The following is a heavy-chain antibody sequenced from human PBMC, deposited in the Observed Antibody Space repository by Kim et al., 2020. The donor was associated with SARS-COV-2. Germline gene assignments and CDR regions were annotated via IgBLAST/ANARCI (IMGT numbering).Heavy chain of an antibody. D-gene: IGHD3-9*01. V-gene: IGHV4-34*01. J-gene: IGHJ4*01. CDR2: INYDRST. Sequence: SETLSLTCAVYGDPVNGYYWSWIRQPPGKGLEWIGEINYDRSTNYKPSLKSRVTMSLDSSKSQFSLRLTYLTAADKAVYYCARGRYFDCVFHQSLHYFD. CDR3: ARGRYFDCVFHQSLHYFD. CDR1: GDPVNGYY.